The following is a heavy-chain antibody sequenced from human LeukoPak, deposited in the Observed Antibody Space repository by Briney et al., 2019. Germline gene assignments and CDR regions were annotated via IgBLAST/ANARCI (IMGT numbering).Heavy chain of an antibody. CDR3: ARDEGYYDTLGSFYF. V-gene: IGHV4-59*01. Sequence: SETLSLTCTVSGGSISSSYWSWIRQPPGKGLEWIGQIYYSGSTIYNPSLKSRVTISIDTSKTQFSLGLRSATAADTAMYYCARDEGYYDTLGSFYFWGQGTLVTVSS. CDR2: IYYSGST. J-gene: IGHJ4*02. CDR1: GGSISSSY. D-gene: IGHD3-22*01.